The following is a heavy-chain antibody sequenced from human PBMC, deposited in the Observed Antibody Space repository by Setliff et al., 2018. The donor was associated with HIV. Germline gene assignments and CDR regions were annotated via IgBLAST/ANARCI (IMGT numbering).Heavy chain of an antibody. J-gene: IGHJ4*02. D-gene: IGHD5-18*01. Sequence: SETLSLTCTVSGGSISSGNYYWSWIRQHPGKGLEWIGYIYYSGSTYYNPSLRSRVTVSVDTSKNQFSLKLSSVTAADTAVYYCARLSDTAMASFDSWGQGTLVTVSS. CDR2: IYYSGST. CDR1: GGSISSGNYY. CDR3: ARLSDTAMASFDS. V-gene: IGHV4-30-4*08.